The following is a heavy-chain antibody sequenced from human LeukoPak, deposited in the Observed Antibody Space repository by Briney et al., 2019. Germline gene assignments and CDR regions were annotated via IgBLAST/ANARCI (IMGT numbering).Heavy chain of an antibody. J-gene: IGHJ4*02. Sequence: GESLKISCKGSGYSFTSYWIGWVRQMPGKGLEWMGIIYPADSDTRYSPSFQGQVTISADKSISTAYLQWSSLKASDTAMYYCARHQYGYCSSTSCSQPFDYWGQGTLVTVSS. CDR3: ARHQYGYCSSTSCSQPFDY. CDR1: GYSFTSYW. CDR2: IYPADSDT. D-gene: IGHD2-2*01. V-gene: IGHV5-51*01.